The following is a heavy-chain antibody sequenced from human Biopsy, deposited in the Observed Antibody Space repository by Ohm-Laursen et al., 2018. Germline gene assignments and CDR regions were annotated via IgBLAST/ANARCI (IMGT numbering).Heavy chain of an antibody. CDR2: IYYSGST. V-gene: IGHV4-59*01. J-gene: IGHJ6*02. CDR1: GGSISSDY. CDR3: ARATNSTGWPYYYFYGMDV. Sequence: SQTLSLTCTVSGGSISSDYWSWIQQTPGKGLEWIGYIYYSGSTNYNPSLKGRVTISVDTSKNQFSLRLNSVTAADTAVYYCARATNSTGWPYYYFYGMDVWGQGTTVTVSS. D-gene: IGHD2/OR15-2a*01.